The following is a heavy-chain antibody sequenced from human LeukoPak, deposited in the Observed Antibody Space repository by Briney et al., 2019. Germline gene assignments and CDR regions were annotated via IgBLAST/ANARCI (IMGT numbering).Heavy chain of an antibody. D-gene: IGHD3-22*01. J-gene: IGHJ5*02. V-gene: IGHV3-30-3*01. Sequence: SGRPLRLSCAASGFTFSSYAMHWVRQAPGKGLEWVAVISYDGSNKYCADSVKGRFTISRDNSKNTLYLQMNSLRAEDTAVYYCARETIVVVINNWFDPWGQGTLVTVSS. CDR1: GFTFSSYA. CDR2: ISYDGSNK. CDR3: ARETIVVVINNWFDP.